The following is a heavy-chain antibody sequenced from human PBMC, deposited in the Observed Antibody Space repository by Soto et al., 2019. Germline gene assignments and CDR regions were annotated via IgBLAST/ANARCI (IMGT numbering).Heavy chain of an antibody. Sequence: GGSLRLSCVVSGFTFSDHEMNWVRQAPGKGPEWVSRIRESGGTTSYADSVKGRFTISRDNARDSLYLHMNSLRADDTAIYYCARDRSLIFAVPPYGMDVWGQGTTVTVSS. J-gene: IGHJ6*02. D-gene: IGHD3-3*01. CDR1: GFTFSDHE. V-gene: IGHV3-48*03. CDR3: ARDRSLIFAVPPYGMDV. CDR2: IRESGGTT.